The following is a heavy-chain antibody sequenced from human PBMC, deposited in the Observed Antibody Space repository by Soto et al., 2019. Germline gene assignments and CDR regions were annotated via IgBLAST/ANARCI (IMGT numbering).Heavy chain of an antibody. V-gene: IGHV4-34*01. CDR1: GGSFSGYY. CDR3: ARGTRTYCGGDCYRIDY. D-gene: IGHD2-21*02. J-gene: IGHJ4*02. Sequence: QVQLQQWGAGLLKPSETLSLTCAVYGGSFSGYYWSWIRQPPGKGLEWIGEINHSGSTNYNPSLKSRVTISVDPSNNQFSLKLSSVTAADTAVYYCARGTRTYCGGDCYRIDYWGQGTLVTVSS. CDR2: INHSGST.